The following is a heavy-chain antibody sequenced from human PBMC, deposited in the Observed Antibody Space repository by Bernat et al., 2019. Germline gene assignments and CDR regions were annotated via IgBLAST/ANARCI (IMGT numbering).Heavy chain of an antibody. D-gene: IGHD6-13*01. V-gene: IGHV3-7*01. CDR1: GFTFSTYW. CDR2: IKKDGSEK. Sequence: EVQLVESGGGLVQPGGSLRLSCTASGFTFSTYWMTWVRQAPGKGLEWVASIKKDGSEKYYLDSVKGRFTISRDNAKNSLYLEMNSLRGEDTAVYYCATRPRQPESWGQGTLVTVSS. J-gene: IGHJ4*02. CDR3: ATRPRQPES.